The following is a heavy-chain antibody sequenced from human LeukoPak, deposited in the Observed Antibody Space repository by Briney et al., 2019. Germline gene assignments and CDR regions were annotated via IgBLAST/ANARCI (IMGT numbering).Heavy chain of an antibody. V-gene: IGHV3-30*02. CDR3: APRVVVITAPFDY. D-gene: IGHD2-21*01. Sequence: PGGSLRLSCAPSGFTFSSFGMHWVRQAPGKGLEWVAFIRYDGTDKYYADSVKGRFTISRDNSKNTLYLQMNSLRPEDTAVYYCAPRVVVITAPFDYWGQGTLVTVSS. CDR2: IRYDGTDK. J-gene: IGHJ4*02. CDR1: GFTFSSFG.